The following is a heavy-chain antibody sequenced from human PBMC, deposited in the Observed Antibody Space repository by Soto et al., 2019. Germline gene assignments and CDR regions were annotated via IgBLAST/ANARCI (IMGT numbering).Heavy chain of an antibody. CDR3: ARGGSIAVAGEYYYYGMDV. D-gene: IGHD6-19*01. CDR1: GYTFTSYD. V-gene: IGHV1-8*01. CDR2: MNPNSGNT. J-gene: IGHJ6*02. Sequence: ASVKVSCKASGYTFTSYDINWVRQATGQGLEWMGWMNPNSGNTGYAQKLQGRVTMTRNTSISTAYMELSSLRSEDTAVYYCARGGSIAVAGEYYYYGMDVWGQGTPVTVSS.